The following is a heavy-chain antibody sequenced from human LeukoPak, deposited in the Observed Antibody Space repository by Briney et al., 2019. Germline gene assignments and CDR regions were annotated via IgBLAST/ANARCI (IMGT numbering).Heavy chain of an antibody. Sequence: GGSLRLSCAASGFTFSDYYTSWIRQAPGKGLEWVSYISSSSSYTNYADSVKGRFTISRDNAKNSLYLQMNSLRAEDTAVYYCARVAYCGGDCYQDAFDIWGQGTMVTVSS. CDR2: ISSSSSYT. V-gene: IGHV3-11*05. J-gene: IGHJ3*02. CDR3: ARVAYCGGDCYQDAFDI. D-gene: IGHD2-21*02. CDR1: GFTFSDYY.